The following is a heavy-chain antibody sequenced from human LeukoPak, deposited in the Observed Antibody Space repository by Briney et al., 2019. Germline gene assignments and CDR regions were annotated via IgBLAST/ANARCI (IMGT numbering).Heavy chain of an antibody. Sequence: GGSLRLSCTASGFTFSSYAMNWVRQAPGKGLEWVSGIGAGGTFTYYADSVKGRFTISRDNSKNTLYLQMNSLRAEDTAVHYCAKALSGYYRFDYWGQGTLVTVSS. CDR1: GFTFSSYA. D-gene: IGHD3-22*01. J-gene: IGHJ4*02. V-gene: IGHV3-23*01. CDR3: AKALSGYYRFDY. CDR2: IGAGGTFT.